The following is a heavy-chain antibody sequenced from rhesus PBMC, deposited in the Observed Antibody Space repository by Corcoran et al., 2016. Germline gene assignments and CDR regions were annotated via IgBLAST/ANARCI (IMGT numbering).Heavy chain of an antibody. CDR3: ASNSGSWNLGDAFDF. D-gene: IGHD6-25*01. CDR2: IYGSGGST. CDR1: GGSISSSY. J-gene: IGHJ3*01. Sequence: QLQLQESGPGLVKPSETLSVTCAVSGGSISSSYWSWIRQAPGKGLEWIGYIYGSGGSTDYNPSLKSRVTISTDTAKNQCSLKLSSVTAADTAVYYCASNSGSWNLGDAFDFWGQGLRVTVSS. V-gene: IGHV4-169*02.